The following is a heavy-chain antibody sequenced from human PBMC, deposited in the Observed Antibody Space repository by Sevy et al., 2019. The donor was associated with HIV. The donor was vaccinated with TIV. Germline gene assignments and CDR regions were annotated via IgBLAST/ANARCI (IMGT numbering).Heavy chain of an antibody. CDR3: AREGSAYDTYYYHYAMDV. CDR1: GFTFKSYW. J-gene: IGHJ6*02. V-gene: IGHV3-7*01. Sequence: GGSLRLSCAASGFTFKSYWMTWVRQAPGKGVEWVANINQDGSEKYYSDSLKGRFSISRDNSKNSVHLQINTLRAEDTAVYYCAREGSAYDTYYYHYAMDVWGQGTTVTVSS. D-gene: IGHD5-12*01. CDR2: INQDGSEK.